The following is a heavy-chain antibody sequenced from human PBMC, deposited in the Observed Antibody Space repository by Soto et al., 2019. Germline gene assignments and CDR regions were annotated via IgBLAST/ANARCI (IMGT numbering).Heavy chain of an antibody. CDR2: ISYSGTT. D-gene: IGHD3-10*01. J-gene: IGHJ3*02. V-gene: IGHV4-31*03. Sequence: QVQLQESGPGLVKPSQTLSLTCTVSGGSISSGGYYWSWLRQHPGEGLEWIGYISYSGTTYYNPSLKSRVTISVDTSKNQFSLNLSSVTAADTAVYYCARLTRFGELLPLADAFDIWGQGTMVTVSS. CDR3: ARLTRFGELLPLADAFDI. CDR1: GGSISSGGYY.